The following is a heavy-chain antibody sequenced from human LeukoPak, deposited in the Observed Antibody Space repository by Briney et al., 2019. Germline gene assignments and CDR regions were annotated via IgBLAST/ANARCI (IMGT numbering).Heavy chain of an antibody. CDR1: KFNFNNYG. Sequence: GGSLRLSCATSKFNFNNYGMTWVRQAPGKGLEWVSSISGSGVSTQYAASVQGRFTISRDNSKNTLYLQMNSLRAEDTAVYYCAKDPNGDYIGTFDIWGQGTMVTVSS. V-gene: IGHV3-23*01. D-gene: IGHD4-17*01. J-gene: IGHJ3*02. CDR3: AKDPNGDYIGTFDI. CDR2: ISGSGVST.